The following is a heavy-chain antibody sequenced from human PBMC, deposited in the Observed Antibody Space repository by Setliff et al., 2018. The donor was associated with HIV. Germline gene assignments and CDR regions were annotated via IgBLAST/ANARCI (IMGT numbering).Heavy chain of an antibody. D-gene: IGHD3-16*01. V-gene: IGHV3-33*08. CDR3: ARGGKRRRAWGWVSDAFDV. J-gene: IGHJ3*01. Sequence: GGSLRLSCAASGFTFSNYGMHWVRQAPGKGLEWVAVIWDDGSNKYYADAVKGRFTISRDNSKNTLYLQMDSLRVEDTALYYCARGGKRRRAWGWVSDAFDVWGQGTMVTVSS. CDR1: GFTFSNYG. CDR2: IWDDGSNK.